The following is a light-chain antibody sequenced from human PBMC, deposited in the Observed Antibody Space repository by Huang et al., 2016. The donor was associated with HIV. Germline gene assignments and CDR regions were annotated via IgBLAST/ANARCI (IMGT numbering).Light chain of an antibody. CDR2: AAS. CDR1: QDISTY. CDR3: QQYDNLPWT. J-gene: IGKJ1*01. V-gene: IGKV1-33*01. Sequence: DIQMTQSPSSLSASVGDRVTITCQASQDISTYLNWYQQKPGNAPKVLIYAASNLETGVPSRFSRSGSGTDFTFTISRLQPGDIATYYCQQYDNLPWTFGQGTKVEIK.